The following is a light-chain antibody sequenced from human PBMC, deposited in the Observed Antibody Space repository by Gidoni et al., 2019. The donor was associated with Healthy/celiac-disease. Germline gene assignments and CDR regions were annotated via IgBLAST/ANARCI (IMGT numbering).Light chain of an antibody. J-gene: IGLJ3*02. CDR2: GKN. CDR1: SLRSYY. CDR3: RSGESSGNHLV. Sequence: SAELTQGVDVSVALGQTVRITCQGDSLRSYYASWYQQKPGQAPVLVIYGKNNRPSGIPDRFSGSSSGNTASLTITGAQAEDEAHYYCRSGESSGNHLVFGGGTKLTVL. V-gene: IGLV3-19*01.